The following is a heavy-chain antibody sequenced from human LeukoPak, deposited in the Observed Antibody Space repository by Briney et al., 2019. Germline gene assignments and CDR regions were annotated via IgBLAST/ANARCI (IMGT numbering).Heavy chain of an antibody. Sequence: PSETLSLTCAVYGGSFSGYYWSWIRQPPGKGLEWIGEINHSGSTNYNPSLKSRVTISVDMSKNQFSLKLSSVTAADTAVYYCAERKYSSGWYRGNWFDPWGQGTLVTVSS. D-gene: IGHD6-19*01. CDR3: AERKYSSGWYRGNWFDP. CDR1: GGSFSGYY. CDR2: INHSGST. V-gene: IGHV4-34*01. J-gene: IGHJ5*02.